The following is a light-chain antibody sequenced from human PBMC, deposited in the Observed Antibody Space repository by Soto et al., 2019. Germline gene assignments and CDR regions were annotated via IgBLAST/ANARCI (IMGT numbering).Light chain of an antibody. CDR2: DAS. J-gene: IGKJ5*01. CDR3: QQFNTYPIT. CDR1: QRISSA. Sequence: AIQLTQSPSSLSASVGDRVTITCRASQRISSALAWYQQKPGRAPHLLIYDASSLGSGVPSRFSGSGSGTEFSLTISSLQPEDFATYYCQQFNTYPITFGQGTRLEIK. V-gene: IGKV1-13*02.